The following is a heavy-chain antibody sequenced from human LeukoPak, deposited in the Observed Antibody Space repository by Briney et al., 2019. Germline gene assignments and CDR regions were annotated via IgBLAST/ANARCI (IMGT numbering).Heavy chain of an antibody. J-gene: IGHJ6*03. V-gene: IGHV3-23*01. CDR1: GFTFTTYW. D-gene: IGHD5-24*01. Sequence: GGSLSISCAASGFTFTTYWMGWVRQAPGKGLEWVSAISGSGGSTYYADSVKGRFTISRDNSKNTLYLQMNSLRAEDTAVYYCAKDRGWLQSLDYYYYMDVWGKGTTVTISS. CDR3: AKDRGWLQSLDYYYYMDV. CDR2: ISGSGGST.